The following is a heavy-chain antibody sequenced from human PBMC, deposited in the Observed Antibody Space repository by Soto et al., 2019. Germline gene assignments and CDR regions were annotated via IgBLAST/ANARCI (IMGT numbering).Heavy chain of an antibody. CDR2: FIPMFNRP. Sequence: QVQLVQSGAEVKKPGSSVKVSCKASGGTFSSYAISWVRQAPGQGLEWMGGFIPMFNRPHSARKFQGRVTITADESTSTAYMGLSSLRSEDTAVYYCARGQFHHVSNYYSALDVWGQGTTVTVSS. V-gene: IGHV1-69*01. CDR3: ARGQFHHVSNYYSALDV. CDR1: GGTFSSYA. J-gene: IGHJ6*02.